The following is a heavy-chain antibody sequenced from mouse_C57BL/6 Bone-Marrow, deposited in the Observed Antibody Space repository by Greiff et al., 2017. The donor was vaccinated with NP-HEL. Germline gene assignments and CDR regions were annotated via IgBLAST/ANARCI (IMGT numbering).Heavy chain of an antibody. CDR1: GYTFTNYW. V-gene: IGHV1-63*01. Sequence: QVQLKQSGAELVRPGTSVKMSCKASGYTFTNYWIGWAKQRPGHGLEWIGAIYPGGGYTNYNEKFKGKATLTADKSSSTAYMQFSSLTSEDSAIYYCARWYYGHWYFDVWGTGTTVTVSS. CDR3: ARWYYGHWYFDV. J-gene: IGHJ1*03. D-gene: IGHD1-1*01. CDR2: IYPGGGYT.